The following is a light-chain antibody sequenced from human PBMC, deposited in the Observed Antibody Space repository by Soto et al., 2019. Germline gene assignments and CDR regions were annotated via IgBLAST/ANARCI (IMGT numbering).Light chain of an antibody. CDR1: QDINKH. CDR3: QQYDNLQYT. J-gene: IGKJ2*01. Sequence: DLQMTQSPSSLSASVGDRVTITCQATQDINKHLNWYQQKPGKAPKLLIYDASNLETGVPSRFSGSGSGTDFTFTISSLQPEDIATYYCQQYDNLQYTFGQGTKLEIK. CDR2: DAS. V-gene: IGKV1-33*01.